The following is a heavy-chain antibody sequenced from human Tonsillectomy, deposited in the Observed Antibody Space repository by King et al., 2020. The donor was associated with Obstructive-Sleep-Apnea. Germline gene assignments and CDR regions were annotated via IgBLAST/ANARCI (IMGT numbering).Heavy chain of an antibody. Sequence: QLQESGPGLVKPSETLSLTCTVSGGSISSYYWSWIRQPPGKGLEWIGYIHYSGSTNYNPSLKSRVTISADTSKNQFSLKLSSVTAADTAVYYCARGGLGFCSGGSCYWFDPWGQGTLVTVSS. CDR3: ARGGLGFCSGGSCYWFDP. CDR1: GGSISSYY. J-gene: IGHJ5*02. D-gene: IGHD2-15*01. CDR2: IHYSGST. V-gene: IGHV4-59*01.